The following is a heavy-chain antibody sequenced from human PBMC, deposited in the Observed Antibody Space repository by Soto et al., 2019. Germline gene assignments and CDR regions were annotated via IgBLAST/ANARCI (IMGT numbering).Heavy chain of an antibody. V-gene: IGHV1-18*01. CDR1: GYTFTRSG. J-gene: IGHJ6*02. Sequence: QVQLVQSGAEVKKPGASVKVSCKASGYTFTRSGISWVRQAPGQVLEWMGWISTYNGDTNYAQTFQGRVTMTTVTSTSTVYMERRSLRSADTAVYYCAREGVAPYDHDGMDVWGQGTPVTVSS. CDR2: ISTYNGDT. CDR3: AREGVAPYDHDGMDV. D-gene: IGHD5-12*01.